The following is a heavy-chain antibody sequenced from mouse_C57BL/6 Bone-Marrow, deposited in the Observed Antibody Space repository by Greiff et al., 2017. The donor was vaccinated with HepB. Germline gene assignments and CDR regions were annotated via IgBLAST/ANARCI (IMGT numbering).Heavy chain of an antibody. V-gene: IGHV14-4*01. CDR3: TSYYYGSSPNY. J-gene: IGHJ2*01. CDR2: IDPENGDT. Sequence: VQLKESGAELVRPGASVKLSCTASGFNIKDDYMHWVKQRPEQGLEWIGWIDPENGDTEYASKFQGKATITADTSSNTAYLQLSSLTSGDTAVYYCTSYYYGSSPNYWGQGPTLTVSS. D-gene: IGHD1-1*01. CDR1: GFNIKDDY.